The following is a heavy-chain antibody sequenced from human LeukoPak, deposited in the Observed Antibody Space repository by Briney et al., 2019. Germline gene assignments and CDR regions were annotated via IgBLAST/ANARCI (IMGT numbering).Heavy chain of an antibody. V-gene: IGHV3-23*01. CDR1: GFTFSSYA. J-gene: IGHJ4*02. CDR2: ISGSGGST. D-gene: IGHD6-6*01. Sequence: GGSLRLSCAASGFTFSSYAMSWVRQAPGKGLEWVSDISGSGGSTYYADSVKARFTISRDNSKNTLYLQMNSLRAEDTAVYYCAVYSSSFYFDYWGQRTLVTVSS. CDR3: AVYSSSFYFDY.